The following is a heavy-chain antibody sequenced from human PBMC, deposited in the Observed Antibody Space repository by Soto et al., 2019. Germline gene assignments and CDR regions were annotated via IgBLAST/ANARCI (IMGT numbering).Heavy chain of an antibody. J-gene: IGHJ4*03. V-gene: IGHV3-74*01. D-gene: IGHD2-8*01. CDR1: GFAISSHW. Sequence: GGSLRLSCAASGFAISSHWMHWVRRAPGKGLVWVSHINSDGSSSNYAESVKGRFTISRDNAKNTLYLQMNSLRAEDTALYYCARARAPPALAPPSLIDDWGQGTMVTVSS. CDR3: ARARAPPALAPPSLIDD. CDR2: INSDGSSS.